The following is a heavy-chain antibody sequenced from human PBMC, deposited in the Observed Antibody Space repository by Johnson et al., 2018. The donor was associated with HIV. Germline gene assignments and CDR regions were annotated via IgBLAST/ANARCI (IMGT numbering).Heavy chain of an antibody. CDR3: ARDRYSYGQPMHAFDI. V-gene: IGHV3-33*01. CDR1: GFTFSSYG. D-gene: IGHD5-18*01. J-gene: IGHJ3*02. CDR2: IWYDGSNK. Sequence: QVQLVESGGGVVQPGRSLRLSCAASGFTFSSYGMHWVRQAPGKGLEWVAVIWYDGSNKYYADSVKGRFTISRDNSKNTLYLQMNSLRAEDMAVYYCARDRYSYGQPMHAFDIWGQGTMVTVSS.